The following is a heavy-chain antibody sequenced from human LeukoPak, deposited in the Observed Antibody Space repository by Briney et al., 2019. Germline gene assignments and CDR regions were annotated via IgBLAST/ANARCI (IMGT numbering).Heavy chain of an antibody. Sequence: SETLSLTCTVSGGSISSYYWSWIRQPPGKGLEWIGYIYYSGSTNYNPSLKSRVTISVDPSKNQFSLKLSSVTAADTAVYYCAIGVLSTFVYWGQGTLVTVSS. J-gene: IGHJ4*02. CDR2: IYYSGST. CDR3: AIGVLSTFVY. CDR1: GGSISSYY. V-gene: IGHV4-59*12. D-gene: IGHD3-10*01.